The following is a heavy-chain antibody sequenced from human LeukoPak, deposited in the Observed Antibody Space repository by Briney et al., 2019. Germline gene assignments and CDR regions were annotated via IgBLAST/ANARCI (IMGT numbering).Heavy chain of an antibody. D-gene: IGHD1-26*01. Sequence: PGGSLRLSCAASGFTFSSYSMNWVRQAPGRGLEWVSSISSSSSYIYYADSVKGRFTISTDNAKNSLYLQMNSLRAEDTAVYYCARGEDVNDAFDIWGQGTMVTVSS. CDR2: ISSSSSYI. CDR3: ARGEDVNDAFDI. J-gene: IGHJ3*02. CDR1: GFTFSSYS. V-gene: IGHV3-21*01.